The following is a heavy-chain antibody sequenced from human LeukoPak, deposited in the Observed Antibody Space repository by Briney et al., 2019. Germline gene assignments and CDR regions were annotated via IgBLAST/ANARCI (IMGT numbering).Heavy chain of an antibody. CDR1: GGSISSYY. CDR3: ARHLSIAARFDY. V-gene: IGHV4-4*09. Sequence: SETLSLTCTVSGGSISSYYWSWIRQPPGKGLEWIGYIYTSGSTNYNPSLKSRVTISVDTSKNQFSLKLSSVTAADTAVYYCARHLSIAARFDYWGQGTLVTVSS. J-gene: IGHJ4*02. CDR2: IYTSGST. D-gene: IGHD6-6*01.